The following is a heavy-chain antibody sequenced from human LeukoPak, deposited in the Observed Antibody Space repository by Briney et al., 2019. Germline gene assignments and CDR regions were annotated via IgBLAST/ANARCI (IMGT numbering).Heavy chain of an antibody. CDR3: ARLKSYSGWYSPFDY. D-gene: IGHD6-19*01. V-gene: IGHV4-39*07. Sequence: SETLFLTCTVSGGSISSSSYYWSWIRQPPGKGLEWIGEINHSGSTNYNPSLKSRVTISVDTSRNQFSLKLSSVTAADTAVYYCARLKSYSGWYSPFDYWGQGTLVTVSS. CDR2: INHSGST. J-gene: IGHJ4*02. CDR1: GGSISSSSYY.